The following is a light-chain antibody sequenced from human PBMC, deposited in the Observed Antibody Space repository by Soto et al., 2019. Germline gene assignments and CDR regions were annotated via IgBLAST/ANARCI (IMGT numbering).Light chain of an antibody. V-gene: IGKV3-20*01. J-gene: IGKJ1*01. CDR1: QSVNNNF. CDR3: QQYGRTPRT. Sequence: EVLLTQSPGTLSLSPGERATLSCRASQSVNNNFLAWYQQKPGQAPRPLIYGASSRATGIPDKFSGSGSGTDFTLTISRLEPEDFAVYFCQQYGRTPRTFGQGTKVEIK. CDR2: GAS.